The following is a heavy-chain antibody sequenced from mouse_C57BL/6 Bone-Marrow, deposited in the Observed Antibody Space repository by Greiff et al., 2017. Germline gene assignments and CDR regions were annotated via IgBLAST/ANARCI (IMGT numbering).Heavy chain of an antibody. J-gene: IGHJ1*03. CDR1: GFNIKDDY. D-gene: IGHD1-1*01. CDR3: DFIAKVVAYDYWYFDV. Sequence: EVQLQQSGAELVRPGASVKLSCTASGFNIKDDYMHWVKQRPEQGLEWIGWIDPENGDTESASKFQGKATITADTASNTAYLPLSSLTSEDTAVYYCDFIAKVVAYDYWYFDVWGTGTTVTVSS. CDR2: IDPENGDT. V-gene: IGHV14-4*01.